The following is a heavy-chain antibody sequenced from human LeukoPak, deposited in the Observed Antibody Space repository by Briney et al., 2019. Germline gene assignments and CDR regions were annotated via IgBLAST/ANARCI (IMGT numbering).Heavy chain of an antibody. CDR3: ARWVVAALHAFDI. D-gene: IGHD2-15*01. CDR2: ISSSSSYI. CDR1: GFTFSSYS. V-gene: IGHV3-21*01. J-gene: IGHJ3*02. Sequence: PGGSLRLSCAAAGFTFSSYSMNWVRQAPGKGLEWVSSISSSSSYIYYADSVKGRFTISRDNAKNSLYLQMNSLRAEDTAVYYCARWVVAALHAFDIWGQGTMVTVSS.